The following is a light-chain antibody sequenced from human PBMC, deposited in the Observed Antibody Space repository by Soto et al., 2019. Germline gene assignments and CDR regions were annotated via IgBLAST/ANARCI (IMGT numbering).Light chain of an antibody. J-gene: IGKJ4*01. CDR2: DAS. CDR3: HQDYYCSGFT. CDR1: QSISSW. V-gene: IGKV1-5*01. Sequence: DIRMTQSPSTLSASVGDGVTITCRASQSISSWLAAYQQKPGKAPKLLIYDASTFESGVASRFIGSGSGTEVALPIISRQPYEFATTYYHQDYYCSGFTFGGGTKVEI.